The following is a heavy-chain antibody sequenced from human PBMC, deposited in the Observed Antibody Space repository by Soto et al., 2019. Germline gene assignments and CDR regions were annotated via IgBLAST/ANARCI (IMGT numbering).Heavy chain of an antibody. CDR3: ARDADYGGSRGGMDV. V-gene: IGHV4-31*03. CDR1: GGSVNNANYF. D-gene: IGHD4-17*01. J-gene: IGHJ6*02. CDR2: IYYSGST. Sequence: QVRLEESGPGLVKPSETLSLICSVSGGSVNNANYFWNWIRHHPDNVLEWIGYIYYSGSTRYNPSFKTRATLSIDTSKNQVYLRLNAVTVADTAVYFCARDADYGGSRGGMDVWGRGTTVTVSS.